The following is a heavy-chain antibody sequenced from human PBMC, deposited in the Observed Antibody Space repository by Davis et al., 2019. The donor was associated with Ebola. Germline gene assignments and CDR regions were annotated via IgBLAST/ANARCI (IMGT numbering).Heavy chain of an antibody. V-gene: IGHV3-23*01. CDR3: ARHDYGDSHFDY. D-gene: IGHD4-17*01. CDR2: ISGSGGST. J-gene: IGHJ4*02. CDR1: GFTFSSSA. Sequence: GGSLRLSCAASGFTFSSSAMSWGRQAPGKGLEWVSAISGSGGSTYYADSVKGRFTISRDNSKNTLYLQMNSLRAEDTAVYYCARHDYGDSHFDYWGQGTLVTVSS.